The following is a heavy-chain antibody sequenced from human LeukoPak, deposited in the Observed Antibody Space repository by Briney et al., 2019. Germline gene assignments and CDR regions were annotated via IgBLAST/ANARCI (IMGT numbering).Heavy chain of an antibody. CDR2: ISAYNGNT. Sequence: ASVKVSCKASGYTFTGYYIHWVRQAPGQGLEWMGWISAYNGNTNYAQKLQGRVTMTTDTSTSTAYMELRSLRSDDTAVYYCAKLWPAAEFFDYWGQGTLVTVSS. J-gene: IGHJ4*02. V-gene: IGHV1-18*04. CDR3: AKLWPAAEFFDY. CDR1: GYTFTGYY. D-gene: IGHD2-21*01.